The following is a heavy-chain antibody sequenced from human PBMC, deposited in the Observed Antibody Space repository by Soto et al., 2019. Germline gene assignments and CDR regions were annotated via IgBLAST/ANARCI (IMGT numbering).Heavy chain of an antibody. J-gene: IGHJ3*02. D-gene: IGHD3-10*01. V-gene: IGHV2-70*04. Sequence: SGPTLVNPTQTLTLTCTFSGFSLSTSGMRVNWIRQPPGKALEWLARIDWDDDKFYSTSLKTRLTISKDTSKNQVVPTMTNMDPVDTATYYCARAPPGEDAFDIWGQGTLVTVSS. CDR3: ARAPPGEDAFDI. CDR1: GFSLSTSGMR. CDR2: IDWDDDK.